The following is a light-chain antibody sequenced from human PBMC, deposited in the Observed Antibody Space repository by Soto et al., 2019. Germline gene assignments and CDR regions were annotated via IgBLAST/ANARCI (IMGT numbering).Light chain of an antibody. Sequence: EIVMTQSPATLSVSPGERATLSFRASQSVSXNLAWYQQKPGQAPRLLIYGASTRATGIPARFSGSGSGTEFTLTISSLQSEDFAVYYCQQYNNWPPWTFGQGTKVDIK. V-gene: IGKV3-15*01. CDR1: QSVSXN. J-gene: IGKJ1*01. CDR3: QQYNNWPPWT. CDR2: GAS.